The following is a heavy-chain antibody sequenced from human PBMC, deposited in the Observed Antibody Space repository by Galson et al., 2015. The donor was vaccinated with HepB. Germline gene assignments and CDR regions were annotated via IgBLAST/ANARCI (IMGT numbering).Heavy chain of an antibody. V-gene: IGHV4-30-4*01. Sequence: TLSLTCTVSGGSISSGDYYWSWIRQPPGKGLEWIGYIYYSGSTYYNPSLKSRVTISVDTSKNQFSLKLSSVTAADTAVYYCAQTTVTTYYFDYWGQGTLVTVSS. D-gene: IGHD4-17*01. J-gene: IGHJ4*02. CDR1: GGSISSGDYY. CDR2: IYYSGST. CDR3: AQTTVTTYYFDY.